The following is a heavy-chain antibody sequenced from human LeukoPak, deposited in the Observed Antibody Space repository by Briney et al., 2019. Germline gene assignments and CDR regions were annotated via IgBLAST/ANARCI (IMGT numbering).Heavy chain of an antibody. D-gene: IGHD6-19*01. CDR3: ARGPRYSSGWYGYFDY. J-gene: IGHJ4*02. CDR1: GFTFSSYA. Sequence: GGSLRLSCAASGFTFSSYAMTWVRQAPGKGLEWVSAISGSGGNTYYADSVKGRFTISRDNAKNSLYLQMNSLRAEDTAVYYCARGPRYSSGWYGYFDYWGQGTLVTVSS. CDR2: ISGSGGNT. V-gene: IGHV3-23*01.